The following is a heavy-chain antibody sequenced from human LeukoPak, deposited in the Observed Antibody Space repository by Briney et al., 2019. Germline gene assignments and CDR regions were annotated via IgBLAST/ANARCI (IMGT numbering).Heavy chain of an antibody. Sequence: SETLSLTCAVYGGSFRGYYWTLIRQTPGKGREWIGEISHTGLTGSNPSLKSRVTIFVDSSKKQFSLRMTSVTAADTGVYYCARVPDITARPCDTWGPGTLVTVSS. D-gene: IGHD1-1*01. CDR2: ISHTGLT. CDR3: ARVPDITARPCDT. J-gene: IGHJ5*02. CDR1: GGSFRGYY. V-gene: IGHV4-34*01.